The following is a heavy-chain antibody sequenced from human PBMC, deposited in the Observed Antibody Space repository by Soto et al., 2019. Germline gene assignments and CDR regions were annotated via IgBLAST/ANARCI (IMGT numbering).Heavy chain of an antibody. CDR2: INHSGST. D-gene: IGHD3-10*01. CDR1: GGSFSGYY. J-gene: IGHJ3*02. V-gene: IGHV4-34*01. CDR3: ASAPRGVDAFDI. Sequence: SETLSLTCAVYGGSFSGYYWSWIRQPPGKGLEWIGEINHSGSTNYNPSLKSRVTISVDTSKNQFSLKLSSVTAADTAVYYCASAPRGVDAFDIWGQGTMVTVSS.